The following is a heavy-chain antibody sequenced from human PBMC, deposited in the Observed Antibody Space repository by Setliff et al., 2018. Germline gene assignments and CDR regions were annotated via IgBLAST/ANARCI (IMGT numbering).Heavy chain of an antibody. Sequence: SQTLSLTCALSGGSISSGSYHGSWIRQPAGKGLEWIGRLHTSGSIDYNPSLKSRVTISVDTSKNQFSLRLRSVTAADTAVYFCARDNTMVGATDYWGLGTLVTVSS. J-gene: IGHJ4*02. V-gene: IGHV4-61*02. CDR2: LHTSGSI. D-gene: IGHD1-26*01. CDR1: GGSISSGSYH. CDR3: ARDNTMVGATDY.